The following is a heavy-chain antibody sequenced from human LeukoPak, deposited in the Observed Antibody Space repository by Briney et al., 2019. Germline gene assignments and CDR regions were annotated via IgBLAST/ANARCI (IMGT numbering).Heavy chain of an antibody. CDR3: AKDIANWYFDL. V-gene: IGHV3-23*01. CDR2: IIGSGGST. D-gene: IGHD2-15*01. CDR1: GFTFSSYA. Sequence: GGSLRLSCAASGFTFSSYAMHWVRQAPGKGLEWVSAIIGSGGSTYYADSVKGRFTISRDNSKNTLYLQMNSLRAEDTAIYYCAKDIANWYFDLWGRGTLVTVSS. J-gene: IGHJ2*01.